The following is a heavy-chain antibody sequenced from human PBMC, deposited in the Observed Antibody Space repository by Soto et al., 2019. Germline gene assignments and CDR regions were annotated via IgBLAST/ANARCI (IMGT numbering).Heavy chain of an antibody. V-gene: IGHV1-69*13. CDR2: IIPIFGTA. CDR3: ARRPNYDILTGYYHRGALAY. J-gene: IGHJ4*02. Sequence: SVKVSCKASGGTFSSYAISWVRQAPGQGLERMGGIIPIFGTANYAQKFQGRVTITADESTSTAYMELSSLRSEDTAVYYCARRPNYDILTGYYHRGALAYWGQGTLVTVSS. D-gene: IGHD3-9*01. CDR1: GGTFSSYA.